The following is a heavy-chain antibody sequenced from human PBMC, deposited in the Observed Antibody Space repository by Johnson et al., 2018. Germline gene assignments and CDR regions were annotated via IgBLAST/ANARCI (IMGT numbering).Heavy chain of an antibody. V-gene: IGHV3-30-3*01. CDR3: TSEARGTTGTFDI. Sequence: QVQLVQSGGGVVQPGRSLRLSCAASGFTFSSYTMHWVRQAPGKGLEWVAVILYDGTKNYYADSVKGLFTIPRDNFKNTLYLQMNSLRREDAAVYYCTSEARGTTGTFDIWGQGAMVTVSS. CDR2: ILYDGTKN. J-gene: IGHJ3*02. CDR1: GFTFSSYT. D-gene: IGHD1-7*01.